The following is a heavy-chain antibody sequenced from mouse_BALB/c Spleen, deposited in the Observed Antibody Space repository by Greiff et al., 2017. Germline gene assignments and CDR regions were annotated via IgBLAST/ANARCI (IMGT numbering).Heavy chain of an antibody. D-gene: IGHD1-1*01. V-gene: IGHV1S81*02. J-gene: IGHJ2*01. CDR2: INPSNGRT. CDR1: GYTFTSYW. Sequence: QVQLKQPGAELVKPGASVKLSCKASGYTFTSYWMHWVKQRPGQGLEWIGEINPSNGRTNYNEKFKSKATLTVDKSSSTAYMQLSSLTSEDSAVYYCARSITTVVANNYWGQGTTLTVAS. CDR3: ARSITTVVANNY.